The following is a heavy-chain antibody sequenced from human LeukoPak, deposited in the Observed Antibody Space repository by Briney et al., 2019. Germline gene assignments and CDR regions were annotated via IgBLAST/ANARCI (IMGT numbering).Heavy chain of an antibody. CDR2: INSDGSST. CDR1: GFTFSSYW. CDR3: ARVKWRDAFDI. V-gene: IGHV3-74*01. J-gene: IGHJ3*02. D-gene: IGHD2-8*01. Sequence: PGGSLRLSCAASGFTFSSYWMHWVRQAPGKGLVWVSRINSDGSSTSYADSVKGRFTISRDNAKNTLHLQMNSLRAEDTAVYYCARVKWRDAFDIWGQGTMVTVSS.